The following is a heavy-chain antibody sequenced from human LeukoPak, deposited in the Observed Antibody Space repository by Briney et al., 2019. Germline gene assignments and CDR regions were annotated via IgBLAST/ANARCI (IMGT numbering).Heavy chain of an antibody. V-gene: IGHV4-61*02. CDR1: GVSISSGSYY. Sequence: SETPSLTCTGSGVSISSGSYYWRWIRQPAGKGLEWIGRIYTSGSTNYNPSLKSRVTISVDTSKNQFSLKLSSVTAADTAVYYCAREGSGYYYSDYWGQGTLVTVSS. J-gene: IGHJ4*02. CDR2: IYTSGST. D-gene: IGHD3-22*01. CDR3: AREGSGYYYSDY.